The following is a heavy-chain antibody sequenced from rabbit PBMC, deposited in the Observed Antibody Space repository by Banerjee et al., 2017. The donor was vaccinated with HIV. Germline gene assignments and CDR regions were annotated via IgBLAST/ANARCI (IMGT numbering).Heavy chain of an antibody. J-gene: IGHJ4*01. CDR1: GFSFSNKYV. CDR2: IYGGSSGNT. D-gene: IGHD1-1*01. Sequence: QEQLEESGGDLVKPEGSLTITCTASGFSFSNKYVMCWVRQAPGKGLEWIACIYGGSSGNTFYASWAKGRFTISKTSSTTVTLQMTSLTAADTATYFCARDGASGYNFNLWGPGTLVTVS. V-gene: IGHV1S45*01. CDR3: ARDGASGYNFNL.